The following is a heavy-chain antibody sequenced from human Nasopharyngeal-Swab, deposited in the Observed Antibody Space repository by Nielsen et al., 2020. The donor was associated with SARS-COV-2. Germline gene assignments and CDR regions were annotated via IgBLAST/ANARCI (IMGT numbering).Heavy chain of an antibody. V-gene: IGHV4-34*01. CDR2: INHSGST. J-gene: IGHJ6*02. D-gene: IGHD3-3*01. CDR3: ARGRGLRHYYYYYGMDV. CDR1: GGSFSGYY. Sequence: SETLSLTCAVYGGSFSGYYWSWIRQPPGKGLEWIGGINHSGSTNYNPSLKSRVTISIDTSKNQFSLKLSSVTAADTAVYYCARGRGLRHYYYYYGMDVWGQGTTVTVSS.